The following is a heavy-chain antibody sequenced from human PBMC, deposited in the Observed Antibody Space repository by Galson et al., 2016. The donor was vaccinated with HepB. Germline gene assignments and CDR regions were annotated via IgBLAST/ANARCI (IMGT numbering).Heavy chain of an antibody. Sequence: SETLSLTCAVSGGSLSGNYWSWIRQPPGKGLEWIGEINHSGSTNYNPSLKSRVTISVDTSKNQFSLKLSSVTAADTAVYYCAGVGYCTNGVCFRDYWGQGTLVTVSS. V-gene: IGHV4-34*01. CDR2: INHSGST. J-gene: IGHJ4*02. CDR1: GGSLSGNY. CDR3: AGVGYCTNGVCFRDY. D-gene: IGHD2-8*01.